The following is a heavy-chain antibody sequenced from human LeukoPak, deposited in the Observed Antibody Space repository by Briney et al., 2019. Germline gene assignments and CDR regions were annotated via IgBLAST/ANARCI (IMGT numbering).Heavy chain of an antibody. D-gene: IGHD5-24*01. CDR3: ARVQGLGWLNQPSTEYYFDY. Sequence: SETLSLTCTVSGGSISSGDYYWSWIRQPPGKGLEWIGYIYYSGSTYYNPSFKSRVTISVDTSKNQFSLKLSSVTAADTAVYYCARVQGLGWLNQPSTEYYFDYWGQGTLVTVSS. CDR1: GGSISSGDYY. J-gene: IGHJ4*02. CDR2: IYYSGST. V-gene: IGHV4-30-4*02.